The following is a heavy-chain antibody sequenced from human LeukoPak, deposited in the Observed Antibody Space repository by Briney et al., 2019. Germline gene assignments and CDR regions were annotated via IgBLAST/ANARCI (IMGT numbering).Heavy chain of an antibody. J-gene: IGHJ4*02. Sequence: GGSLRLSCAASGFTFSSYAMHWVRQAPGKGLEWVAVISYDGSNKYYADSVKGRFTISRDNSKNTLYLQMNSLRAEDTAVYYCARDAAGYCGGDCYVDYWGQGTLVTVSS. CDR2: ISYDGSNK. CDR1: GFTFSSYA. CDR3: ARDAAGYCGGDCYVDY. V-gene: IGHV3-30-3*01. D-gene: IGHD2-21*02.